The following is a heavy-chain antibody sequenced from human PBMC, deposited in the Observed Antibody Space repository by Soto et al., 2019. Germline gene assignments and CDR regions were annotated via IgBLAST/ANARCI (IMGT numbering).Heavy chain of an antibody. CDR2: ISYDGSNK. J-gene: IGHJ6*02. D-gene: IGHD6-13*01. CDR3: AKVGSGAAAGVYYYYGMDV. CDR1: GFTFSSYG. V-gene: IGHV3-30*18. Sequence: LRLSCAASGFTFSSYGMHWVRQAPGKGLEWVAVISYDGSNKYYADSVKGRFTISRDNSKNTLYLQMNSLRAEDTAVYYCAKVGSGAAAGVYYYYGMDVWGQGTTVTVSS.